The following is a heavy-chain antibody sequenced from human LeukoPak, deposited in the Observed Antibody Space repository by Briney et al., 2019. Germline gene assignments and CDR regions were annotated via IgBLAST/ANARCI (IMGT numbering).Heavy chain of an antibody. CDR1: GFTFTSSA. Sequence: ASVKVSCKASGFTFTSSAMQWVRQARGQRLEWIGWIVVGSGNTNYAQKFQERVTITRDMSTSTAYMELSSLRSEDTAVYYCAETGDYDSSGYYDYWGQGTLVTAPS. V-gene: IGHV1-58*02. CDR3: AETGDYDSSGYYDY. CDR2: IVVGSGNT. J-gene: IGHJ4*02. D-gene: IGHD3-22*01.